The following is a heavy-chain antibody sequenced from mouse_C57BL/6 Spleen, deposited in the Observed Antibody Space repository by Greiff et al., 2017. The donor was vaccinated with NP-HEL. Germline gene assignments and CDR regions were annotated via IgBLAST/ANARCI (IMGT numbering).Heavy chain of an antibody. Sequence: EVQLMESGEGLVKPGGSLKLSCAASGFTFSSYAMSWVRQTPEKRLEWVAYISSGGDYIYYADTVKGRFTISRDNARNTLYLQMSSLKSEDTAMYYCTRGRPYDAMDYWGQGTSVTVSS. V-gene: IGHV5-9-1*02. CDR1: GFTFSSYA. D-gene: IGHD2-10*02. J-gene: IGHJ4*01. CDR2: ISSGGDYI. CDR3: TRGRPYDAMDY.